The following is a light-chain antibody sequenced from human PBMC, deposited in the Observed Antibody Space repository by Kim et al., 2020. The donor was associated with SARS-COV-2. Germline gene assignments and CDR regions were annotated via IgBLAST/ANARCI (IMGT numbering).Light chain of an antibody. CDR1: QSVGSH. V-gene: IGKV3-15*01. J-gene: IGKJ4*01. CDR2: GAS. Sequence: PGERATRSGRASQSVGSHLAWYQHRPGQAPRLLIYGASTRATGVPARFSGSGAGTEFTLTISSLQSEDFAVYYCQQYDDWPPETFGGGTKVDIK. CDR3: QQYDDWPPET.